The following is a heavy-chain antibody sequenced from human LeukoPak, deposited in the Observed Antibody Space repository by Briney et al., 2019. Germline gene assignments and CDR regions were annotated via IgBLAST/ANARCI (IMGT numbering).Heavy chain of an antibody. CDR3: AKAVAAAGSSG. J-gene: IGHJ4*02. D-gene: IGHD6-13*01. Sequence: QPGGSLRLSCAASGFTFSSYAMSWVSQPPGKGMEWVSVISGSGGSTYYADSVKGRFTISRDNSKNTLYLQMNSLRAEDTAVYYCAKAVAAAGSSGWGQGTLVTVSS. CDR1: GFTFSSYA. V-gene: IGHV3-23*01. CDR2: ISGSGGST.